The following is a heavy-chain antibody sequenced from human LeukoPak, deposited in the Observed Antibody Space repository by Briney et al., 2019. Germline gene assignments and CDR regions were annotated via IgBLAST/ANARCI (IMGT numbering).Heavy chain of an antibody. CDR2: IWYDGSNK. J-gene: IGHJ5*02. Sequence: PGGSLRLSCAASGFTFSSYGMHWVRQAPGKGLEWVAVIWYDGSNKYYADSVKGRFTISRDNSKNTLYLQMNSLRAEDTAVYYCARERSGYCGGGSCYSTHYNWFDPWGQGTLVTVSS. CDR3: ARERSGYCGGGSCYSTHYNWFDP. V-gene: IGHV3-33*01. D-gene: IGHD2-15*01. CDR1: GFTFSSYG.